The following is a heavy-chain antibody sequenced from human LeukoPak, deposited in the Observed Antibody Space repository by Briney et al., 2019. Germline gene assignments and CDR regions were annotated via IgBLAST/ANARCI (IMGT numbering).Heavy chain of an antibody. CDR1: GGSISSSSYY. J-gene: IGHJ4*02. V-gene: IGHV4-39*07. CDR3: ARRYCSGGSCSFDY. CDR2: IYYSGST. D-gene: IGHD2-15*01. Sequence: SETLSLTRTVSGGSISSSSYYWGWIRQPPGKGLEWIGSIYYSGSTYYNPSLKSRVTISVDTSKNQFSLKLSSVTAADTAVYYCARRYCSGGSCSFDYWGQGTLVTVSS.